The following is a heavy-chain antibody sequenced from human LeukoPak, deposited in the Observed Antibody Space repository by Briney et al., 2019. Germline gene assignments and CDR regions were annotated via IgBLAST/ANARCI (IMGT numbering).Heavy chain of an antibody. J-gene: IGHJ4*02. V-gene: IGHV3-53*01. CDR3: ARDDGTIDY. CDR2: IYSGGST. CDR1: GFTFSNAW. Sequence: GGPLRLSCAASGFTFSNAWMSWVRQAPGKGLEWVSVIYSGGSTYYADSVKGRFTISRDDSKNTLYLQMNSLRAEDTAVYYCARDDGTIDYWGQGTLVTVSS. D-gene: IGHD1/OR15-1a*01.